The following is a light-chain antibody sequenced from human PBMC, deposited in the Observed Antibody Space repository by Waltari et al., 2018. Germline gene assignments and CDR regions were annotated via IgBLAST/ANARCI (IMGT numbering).Light chain of an antibody. CDR2: EIF. J-gene: IGKJ1*01. CDR1: QSLLQSDGKTF. CDR3: MQTLQPWT. Sequence: DVVMTQSPLSLSVTPGQPASMSCTSSQSLLQSDGKTFIYWYLQRPGQSPQLLIYEIFNRFSGVPERFSGSGSGTDFTLNISRVAADDVGTYYCMQTLQPWTIGQGTKVEIK. V-gene: IGKV2D-29*02.